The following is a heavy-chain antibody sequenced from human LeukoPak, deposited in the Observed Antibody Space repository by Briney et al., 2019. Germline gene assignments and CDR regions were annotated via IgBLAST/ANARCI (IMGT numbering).Heavy chain of an antibody. D-gene: IGHD2/OR15-2a*01. CDR3: ARERVTTTSFDY. CDR2: IKQDGGAK. CDR1: GFTFTNYW. J-gene: IGHJ4*02. Sequence: GGSLRLSCAASGFTFTNYWMNWLRQAPGKGLEWVANIKQDGGAKNYVDSVKGRFTISRDDAKNSLYLQMNNLKVEDTAVYYCARERVTTTSFDYWGQGVLVTVSS. V-gene: IGHV3-7*01.